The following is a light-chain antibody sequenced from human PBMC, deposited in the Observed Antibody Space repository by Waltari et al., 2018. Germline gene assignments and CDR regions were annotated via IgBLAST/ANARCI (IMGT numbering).Light chain of an antibody. J-gene: IGLJ2*01. Sequence: QSALTQPASASGPPGQSITISRTGTSSDVWSYNLVSWYQQHPGKAPKLMIYEGSKRPSGVSNRFSGSKSGNTASLTISGLQAEDEADYYCCSYAGSSLVVFGGGTKLTIL. CDR3: CSYAGSSLVV. V-gene: IGLV2-23*01. CDR1: SSDVWSYNL. CDR2: EGS.